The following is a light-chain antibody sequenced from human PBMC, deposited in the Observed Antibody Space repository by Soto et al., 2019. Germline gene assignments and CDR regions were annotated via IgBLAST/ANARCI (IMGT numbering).Light chain of an antibody. CDR2: AAS. J-gene: IGKJ1*01. CDR3: QQGFTTPWT. CDR1: QGISTY. V-gene: IGKV1-39*01. Sequence: DIQMTQSPPSLSASVGDRLTFTCRASQGISTYLNWYRQKPGKAPELLIYAASSLQSGVPSRFSGSGSATDFTLTIGSLQPEDSATYYCQQGFTTPWTFGQGTKV.